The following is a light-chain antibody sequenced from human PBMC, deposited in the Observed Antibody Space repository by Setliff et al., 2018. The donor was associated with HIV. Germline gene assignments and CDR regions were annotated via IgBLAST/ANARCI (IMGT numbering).Light chain of an antibody. V-gene: IGLV2-11*01. CDR3: CSSAGTYTSFFV. J-gene: IGLJ1*01. Sequence: QSALTQPRSVSGSPGQSVTIACTGTSSDAGDYNFVSWYQLHPGKAPKLIIYDVTKRPSGVPDRFSGSKSANAASLTISWLQAEDEADYYCCSSAGTYTSFFVFGTGTKVTVL. CDR2: DVT. CDR1: SSDAGDYNF.